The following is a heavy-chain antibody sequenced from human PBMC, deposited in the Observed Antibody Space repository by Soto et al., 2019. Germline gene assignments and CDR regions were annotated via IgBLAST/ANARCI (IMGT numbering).Heavy chain of an antibody. CDR1: GFTLRNFP. D-gene: IGHD4-17*01. V-gene: IGHV3-30-3*01. J-gene: IGHJ6*02. Sequence: PGGSLRLSCTASGFTLRNFPINWVRQAPGKGLEWVSLISYDGSFDGSNQFYAASVKGRFSVSRDRSKNTLYLQMNSLKTEDTAVYYCTTSLVTTPYYYYYGMDVWGQGTTVTVSS. CDR2: ISYDGSFDGSNQ. CDR3: TTSLVTTPYYYYYGMDV.